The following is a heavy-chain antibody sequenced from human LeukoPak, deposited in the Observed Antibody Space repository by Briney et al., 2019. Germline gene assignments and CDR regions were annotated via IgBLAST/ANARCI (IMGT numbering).Heavy chain of an antibody. CDR1: GGSISSSSYY. CDR3: ARHVGSGSYFDY. CDR2: IYYSGSS. D-gene: IGHD3-22*01. Sequence: SETLSLTCTVSGGSISSSSYYWGWIRQPPGKGLEWIGSIYYSGSSYYNPSLKSRVIISVDTSKNQFSLKLSPVTAADTAVYYCARHVGSGSYFDYWGQGTLVTVSS. V-gene: IGHV4-39*01. J-gene: IGHJ4*02.